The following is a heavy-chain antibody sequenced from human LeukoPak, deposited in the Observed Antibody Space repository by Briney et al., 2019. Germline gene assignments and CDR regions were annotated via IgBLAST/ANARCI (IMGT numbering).Heavy chain of an antibody. V-gene: IGHV5-51*01. CDR2: IYPGDYET. Sequence: GESLEISCEGSGYSFSNYWIGWVRQIPGKGLEWMGIIYPGDYETRYSPSFQGLVTISVDKSIGTAYLQWSGLKASDTAMYYCAIPPGYCGNDCSFDHWGQGTLVTVSS. J-gene: IGHJ4*02. D-gene: IGHD2-21*02. CDR3: AIPPGYCGNDCSFDH. CDR1: GYSFSNYW.